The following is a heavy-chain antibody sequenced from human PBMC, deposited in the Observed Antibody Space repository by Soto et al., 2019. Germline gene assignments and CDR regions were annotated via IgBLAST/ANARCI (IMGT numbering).Heavy chain of an antibody. V-gene: IGHV3-30-3*01. CDR1: GFTFSSYA. D-gene: IGHD3-3*01. J-gene: IGHJ4*02. CDR3: ARVGYAFCFDY. CDR2: ISYDGSNK. Sequence: QVQLVESGGGVVQPGRSLRLSCAASGFTFSSYAMHWVRQAPGKGLEWVAVISYDGSNKYYADSVKGRFTISRDNSKNTLYLQMNSLRAEDTAVYYCARVGYAFCFDYWGQGTLVTVSS.